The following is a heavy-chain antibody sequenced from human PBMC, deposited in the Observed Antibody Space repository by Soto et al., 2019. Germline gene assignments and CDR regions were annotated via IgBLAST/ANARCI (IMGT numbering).Heavy chain of an antibody. CDR2: ISGSGGST. D-gene: IGHD2-8*01. CDR3: GTDIVLMVYAKYYFDY. V-gene: IGHV3-23*01. CDR1: GFTFSSYA. Sequence: GGSLRLSCAASGFTFSSYAMSWVRQAPGKGLEWVSAISGSGGSTYYADSVKGRFTISRDNSKNTLYLQMNSLRAEDTAVYYCGTDIVLMVYAKYYFDYWGQGTLVTVSS. J-gene: IGHJ4*02.